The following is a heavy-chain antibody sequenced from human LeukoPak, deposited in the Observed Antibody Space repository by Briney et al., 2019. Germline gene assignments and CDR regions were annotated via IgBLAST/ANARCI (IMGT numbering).Heavy chain of an antibody. Sequence: GGSLRLSCAASGFTFSDYAMNWVRQAPGKGLVWVSGVSISGGTFYADSVRGRFTISRDNSKNMVYLQVNSLRAEDTAVYYCAKGAGRVTGTRLFDYWGQGTLVAVSS. CDR1: GFTFSDYA. CDR3: AKGAGRVTGTRLFDY. CDR2: VSISGGT. J-gene: IGHJ4*02. V-gene: IGHV3-23*01. D-gene: IGHD7-27*01.